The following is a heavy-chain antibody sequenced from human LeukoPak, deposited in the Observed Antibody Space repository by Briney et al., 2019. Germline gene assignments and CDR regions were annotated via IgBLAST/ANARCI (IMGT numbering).Heavy chain of an antibody. CDR1: GFTFSSYW. J-gene: IGHJ4*02. CDR3: ARRGLNYYDSSGYYKD. Sequence: GGSLRLSCAASGFTFSSYWMSWVRQAPGKGLEWVANIKQDGSEKYYVDSVKGRFTISRDNAKNSLYLQMNSLRAEDTAVYYCARRGLNYYDSSGYYKDWGQGTLVTVPS. D-gene: IGHD3-22*01. CDR2: IKQDGSEK. V-gene: IGHV3-7*01.